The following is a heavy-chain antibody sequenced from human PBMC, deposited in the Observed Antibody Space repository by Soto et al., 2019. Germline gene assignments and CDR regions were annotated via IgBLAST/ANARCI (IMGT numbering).Heavy chain of an antibody. V-gene: IGHV3-23*01. CDR2: MSGSGDSI. D-gene: IGHD7-27*01. Sequence: DVQVLESGGDLVQPGESLRLSCAASGFTFSNYAMTWVRQAPEKGLEWVSTMSGSGDSIYYADSVKGRFTISRDNSKNTLYLQMNRLRADDWAVYYCATGRQMGYWGQGTLVIVSS. CDR3: ATGRQMGY. J-gene: IGHJ4*02. CDR1: GFTFSNYA.